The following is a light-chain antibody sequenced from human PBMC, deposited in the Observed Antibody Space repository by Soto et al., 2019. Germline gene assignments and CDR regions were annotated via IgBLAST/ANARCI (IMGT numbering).Light chain of an antibody. V-gene: IGLV2-14*01. CDR1: SSDVGDNNY. Sequence: QSVLTQPASVSGSPGQSITISCTGTSSDVGDNNYVSWYQQHPGKAPKLMIYDVTHRPSGISNRFSGSKSGNTASLTISGLQAEDGADYYCSSYTSSSTLYVFGTGTKVTVL. CDR3: SSYTSSSTLYV. CDR2: DVT. J-gene: IGLJ1*01.